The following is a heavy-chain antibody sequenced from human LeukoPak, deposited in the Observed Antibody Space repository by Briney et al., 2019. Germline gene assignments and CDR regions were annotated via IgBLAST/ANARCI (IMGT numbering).Heavy chain of an antibody. CDR1: GYTFTGYY. D-gene: IGHD1-26*01. CDR3: ARWGVWELRPAAFDI. J-gene: IGHJ3*02. CDR2: INPNSGGT. Sequence: ASVKVSCKSSGYTFTGYYMHWVRQAPGQGLEWMGWINPNSGGTNYAQKFQGRVTMTRDTSISTAYMELSRLRSDDTAVYYCARWGVWELRPAAFDIWGQGTMVTVSS. V-gene: IGHV1-2*02.